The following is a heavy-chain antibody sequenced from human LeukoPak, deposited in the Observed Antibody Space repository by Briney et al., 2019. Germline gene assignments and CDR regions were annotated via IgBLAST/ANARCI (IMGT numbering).Heavy chain of an antibody. J-gene: IGHJ4*02. D-gene: IGHD2-15*01. V-gene: IGHV3-48*02. CDR1: GFTFSIHS. CDR2: ISLSSSTI. CDR3: ARDIDRTFFDY. Sequence: PGGSLRLSCAASGFTFSIHSMNWVRQAPGKGLEWISYISLSSSTIFYSDSVKGRFTISRDNAKNSLHLQMNSLRDEDTAVYYCARDIDRTFFDYWGQGTLVTVSS.